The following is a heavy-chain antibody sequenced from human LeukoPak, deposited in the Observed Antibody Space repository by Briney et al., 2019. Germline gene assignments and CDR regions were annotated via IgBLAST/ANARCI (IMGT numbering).Heavy chain of an antibody. CDR3: ARGGGRYYDSSGSP. CDR1: GFTFSNCA. D-gene: IGHD3-22*01. V-gene: IGHV3-23*01. Sequence: GGSLRLSCAASGFTFSNCAMSWVRQAPGKGLEWVSVISAGRGGTYYADSVKGRFSISRDNSKNTLYLQMNSLRAEDTAVYYCARGGGRYYDSSGSPWGQGTLVTVSS. CDR2: ISAGRGGT. J-gene: IGHJ5*02.